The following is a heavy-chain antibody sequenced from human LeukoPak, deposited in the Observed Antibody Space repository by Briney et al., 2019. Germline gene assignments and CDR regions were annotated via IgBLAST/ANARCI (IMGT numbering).Heavy chain of an antibody. Sequence: QTGGSLRLSCEASGFIFSSYEMNWVRQAPGKGLEWVSFISSSGRTMYYADSMKGRFTVSRDNAKNSVYLQMNSLRAEDTAVYYCARESLSGYDLYYFDYWGQGTPVTVSS. V-gene: IGHV3-48*03. D-gene: IGHD5-12*01. CDR1: GFIFSSYE. J-gene: IGHJ4*02. CDR2: ISSSGRTM. CDR3: ARESLSGYDLYYFDY.